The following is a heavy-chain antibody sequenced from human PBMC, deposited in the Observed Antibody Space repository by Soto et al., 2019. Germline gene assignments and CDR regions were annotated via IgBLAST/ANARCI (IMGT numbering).Heavy chain of an antibody. V-gene: IGHV1-69*13. D-gene: IGHD3-3*01. Sequence: GASVKVSCKASGGTFSTFTITWVRQAPGQGLEWMGGIIPIFGTTTYAQKFRDKVTITADDSTTTVYLERRSLASESTAFYFCARRSGQEYYNAFDVWGKGTLATVSS. CDR1: GGTFSTFT. J-gene: IGHJ3*01. CDR3: ARRSGQEYYNAFDV. CDR2: IIPIFGTT.